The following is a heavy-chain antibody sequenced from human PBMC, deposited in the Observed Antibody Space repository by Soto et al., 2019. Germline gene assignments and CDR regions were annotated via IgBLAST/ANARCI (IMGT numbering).Heavy chain of an antibody. CDR1: GFTFSSYG. J-gene: IGHJ4*02. CDR3: AKEFHSWNYFDY. V-gene: IGHV3-30*18. CDR2: ISYDGSNK. D-gene: IGHD1-20*01. Sequence: RGSLRRSXADSGFTFSSYGMHWVRQAPGKGLEWVAVISYDGSNKFYADSVKGRFTISRDNFRNTLYLQMNSLRAEDTAVYYCAKEFHSWNYFDYWGQGTLVTVSS.